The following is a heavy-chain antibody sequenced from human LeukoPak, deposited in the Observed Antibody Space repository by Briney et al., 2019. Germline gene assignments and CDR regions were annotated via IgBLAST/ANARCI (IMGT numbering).Heavy chain of an antibody. CDR1: GGSISSYY. Sequence: SETLSLTCTVSGGSISSYYWSWIRQPAGKGLEWIGRIYTSGSTNYNPSLKSRVTMSVDTSKNQFSLKLSSVTAADTAVYYCARAPVAGSSWYTYYSDYWGQGTLVTVSS. CDR3: ARAPVAGSSWYTYYSDY. CDR2: IYTSGST. J-gene: IGHJ4*02. V-gene: IGHV4-4*07. D-gene: IGHD6-13*01.